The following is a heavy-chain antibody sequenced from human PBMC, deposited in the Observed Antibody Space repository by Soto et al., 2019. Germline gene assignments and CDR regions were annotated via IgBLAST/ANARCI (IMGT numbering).Heavy chain of an antibody. J-gene: IGHJ4*02. V-gene: IGHV3-23*01. CDR2: ISGSGGST. Sequence: PAGSLRLSCAASGFTFSSYAISWVRQAPGKGLEWVSAISGSGGSTYYADSVKGRFTISRDNSKNTLYLQMNSLRAEDTAVYYCAKAPHSSGYFFSPRHPELDDYWGQGTLVTVSS. D-gene: IGHD3-22*01. CDR3: AKAPHSSGYFFSPRHPELDDY. CDR1: GFTFSSYA.